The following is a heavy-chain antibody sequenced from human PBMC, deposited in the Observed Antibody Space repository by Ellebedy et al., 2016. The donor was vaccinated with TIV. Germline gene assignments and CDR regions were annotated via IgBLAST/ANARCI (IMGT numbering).Heavy chain of an antibody. CDR3: ARGNWGEGGDY. CDR1: GYTFTTYG. J-gene: IGHJ4*02. CDR2: TSAYNGNT. Sequence: AASVKVSCKASGYTFTTYGINWVRHAPGQGLEWMGWTSAYNGNTENAQKFQGRVTMTTDTSKSTAYMELRSLMSDDTAVYFCARGNWGEGGDYWGQGTLVTVSS. V-gene: IGHV1-18*04. D-gene: IGHD7-27*01.